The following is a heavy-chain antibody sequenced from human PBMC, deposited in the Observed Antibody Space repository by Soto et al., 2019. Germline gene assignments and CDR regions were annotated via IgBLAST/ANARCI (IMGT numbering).Heavy chain of an antibody. D-gene: IGHD3-22*01. CDR3: ARGGDSSGYYDY. CDR1: GYTFTSYA. V-gene: IGHV1-3*05. CDR2: INAGNGNT. J-gene: IGHJ4*02. Sequence: QVQLVQSGAEEKKPGASVKVSCKASGYTFTSYAMHWVRQAPGQRLEWMGWINAGNGNTKYSQKFQGRVTITRDTSASTAYMELSSLRSEDTAVYYCARGGDSSGYYDYWGQGTLVTVSS.